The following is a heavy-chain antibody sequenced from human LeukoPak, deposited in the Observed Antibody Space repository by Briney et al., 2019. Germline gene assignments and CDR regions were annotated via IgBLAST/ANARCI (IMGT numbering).Heavy chain of an antibody. CDR2: ISGSGGST. CDR1: GFTFSSYA. V-gene: IGHV3-23*01. Sequence: GGSLRLSCAASGFTFSSYAMSWVRQAPGKGLEWVSAISGSGGSTYYADSVKGWFTISRDNSKNTLYLQMNSLRAEDTAVYYCAKDKLGYCSGGSCPLPSFDYWGQGTLVTVSS. J-gene: IGHJ4*02. CDR3: AKDKLGYCSGGSCPLPSFDY. D-gene: IGHD2-15*01.